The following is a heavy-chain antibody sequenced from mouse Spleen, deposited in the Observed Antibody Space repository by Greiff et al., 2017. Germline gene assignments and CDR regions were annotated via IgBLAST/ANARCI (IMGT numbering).Heavy chain of an antibody. CDR2: ISSGSSTI. Sequence: EVKLMESGGGLVKPGGSLKLSCAASGFTFSDYGMHWVRQAPEKGLEWVAYISSGSSTIYYADAVKGRFTISRDNAKNTLFLQMTSLRSEDTAMYYCATPTGSYWYFDVWGTGTTVTVSS. V-gene: IGHV5-17*01. CDR3: ATPTGSYWYFDV. CDR1: GFTFSDYG. J-gene: IGHJ1*03. D-gene: IGHD4-1*02.